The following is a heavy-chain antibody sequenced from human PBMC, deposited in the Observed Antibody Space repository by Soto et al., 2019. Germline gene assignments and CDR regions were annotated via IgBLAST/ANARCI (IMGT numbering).Heavy chain of an antibody. J-gene: IGHJ5*01. Sequence: YGMHWVKQAPGKGLEWVAVISYDGSNKYYADSVKGRFTVSRDNARDMLYLQMNSLRAEDTAVYYCAKDMNSGPESWG. CDR2: ISYDGSNK. CDR1: YG. V-gene: IGHV3-30*12. CDR3: AKDMNSGPES. D-gene: IGHD1-7*01.